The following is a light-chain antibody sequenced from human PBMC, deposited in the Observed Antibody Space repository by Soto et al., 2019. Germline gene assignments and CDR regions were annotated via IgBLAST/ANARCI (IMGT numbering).Light chain of an antibody. J-gene: IGKJ1*01. V-gene: IGKV3-11*01. CDR3: QQYGSSPRWS. CDR1: QSVSSS. CDR2: DTS. Sequence: EIEWTQSPATLSLSPGERATLSCRASQSVSSSLAWYQQKHCQAPRLLISDTSNRATGIPARFSGSGSGTDFTLTISSLEPEDFAVYYCQQYGSSPRWSFGQGTKVDIK.